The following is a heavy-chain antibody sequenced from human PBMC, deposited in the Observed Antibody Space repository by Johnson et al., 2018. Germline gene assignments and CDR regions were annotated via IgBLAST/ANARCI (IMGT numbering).Heavy chain of an antibody. V-gene: IGHV3-9*01. CDR3: AKDPSHSSYFYYMDV. CDR2: ISWNSGRV. J-gene: IGHJ6*03. CDR1: GFTFDDFV. Sequence: VQPGRSLRRSCAAGGFTFDDFVMHWVRQPPGKGLEWVSGISWNSGRVAYAESVKGRFTISRDNAKKSLYLQMNSLTPEDTAVYYCAKDPSHSSYFYYMDVWGQGTTVTVSS.